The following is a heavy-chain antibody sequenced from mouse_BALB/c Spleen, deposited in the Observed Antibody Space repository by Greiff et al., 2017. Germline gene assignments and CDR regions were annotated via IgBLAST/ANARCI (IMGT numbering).Heavy chain of an antibody. J-gene: IGHJ2*01. Sequence: EVKLVESGGGLVQPGGSLKLSCAASGFTFSSYGMSWVRQTPDKRLELVATINSNGGSTYYPDSVKGRFTISRDNAKNTLYLQMSSLKSEDTAIYYCARDYDGYCDYWGQGTTLTVSS. CDR1: GFTFSSYG. CDR3: ARDYDGYCDY. V-gene: IGHV5-6-3*01. CDR2: INSNGGST. D-gene: IGHD2-3*01.